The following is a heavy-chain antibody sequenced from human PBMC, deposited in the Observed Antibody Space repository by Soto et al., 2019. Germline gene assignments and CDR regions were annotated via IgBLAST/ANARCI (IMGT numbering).Heavy chain of an antibody. Sequence: PGGSLRPSCAPSGFTFSSYSMNWVRQAPGKGLEWVSSIRSRRSDIYYADSVNGRFTIARDNAKNSLYMQMNSLGAQDTAVYYCARSLPSSSWSLIDGFDIWGQGTMVTVSS. J-gene: IGHJ3*02. CDR1: GFTFSSYS. CDR3: ARSLPSSSWSLIDGFDI. CDR2: IRSRRSDI. D-gene: IGHD6-13*01. V-gene: IGHV3-21*01.